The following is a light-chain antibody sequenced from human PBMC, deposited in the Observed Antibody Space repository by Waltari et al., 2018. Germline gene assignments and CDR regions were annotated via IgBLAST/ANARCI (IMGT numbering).Light chain of an antibody. J-gene: IGLJ2*01. V-gene: IGLV3-19*01. CDR3: NSRDTSGFPVV. Sequence: SSELPQDPAVSVALGQTVKITCPGNSLKTHYPSWYQQKTGQAPVHVIYCKNIRPSGLPDRLSGSRSGNTASLSVTGAKAGDEADYYCNSRDTSGFPVVFGGGTKVTVL. CDR2: CKN. CDR1: SLKTHY.